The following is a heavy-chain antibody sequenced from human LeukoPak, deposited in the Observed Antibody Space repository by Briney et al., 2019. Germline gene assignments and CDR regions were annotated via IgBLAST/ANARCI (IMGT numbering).Heavy chain of an antibody. CDR1: GGSISSSDYH. D-gene: IGHD5-12*01. CDR3: ARHDSGYSP. J-gene: IGHJ5*02. Sequence: SETLSLTCTVSGGSISSSDYHWGWIRQPPGKGLEWIGRIYYSGSAYYNPSLKSRVTISIDTSKNQFSLKLNSVTAADTAVYYCARHDSGYSPWGQGTLVTVSS. V-gene: IGHV4-39*01. CDR2: IYYSGSA.